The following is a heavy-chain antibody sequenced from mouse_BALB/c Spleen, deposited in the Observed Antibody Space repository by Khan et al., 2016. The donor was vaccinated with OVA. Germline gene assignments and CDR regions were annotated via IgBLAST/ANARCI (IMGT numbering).Heavy chain of an antibody. J-gene: IGHJ2*01. Sequence: QVQLKQSGPELVKPGASVKMSCKASGYTFTYYVITWVKQRTGQGLEWIGEIYPGSDNAYYNERFKGKATLTADKSSNTTHMQLSSLTSEDFAVYFCARGDGCYVYFDYWGQGTTLTVSS. CDR1: GYTFTYYV. CDR2: IYPGSDNA. CDR3: ARGDGCYVYFDY. V-gene: IGHV1-77*01. D-gene: IGHD2-3*01.